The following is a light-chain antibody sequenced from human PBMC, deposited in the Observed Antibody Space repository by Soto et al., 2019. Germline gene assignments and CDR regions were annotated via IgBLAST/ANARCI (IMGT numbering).Light chain of an antibody. CDR3: QQYNNWPVT. Sequence: EIVLTQSPGTLSLSPGERATLSCRASQSVSSSNFAWYQQKAGQAPRLLIYGASTRATGIPARFSGSGSGTEFTLTISSLQSEDFAVYYCQQYNNWPVTFGQGTRLEI. J-gene: IGKJ5*01. CDR2: GAS. CDR1: QSVSSSN. V-gene: IGKV3-15*01.